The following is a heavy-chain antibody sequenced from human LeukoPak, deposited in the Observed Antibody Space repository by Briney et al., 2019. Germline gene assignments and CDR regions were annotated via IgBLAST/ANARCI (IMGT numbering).Heavy chain of an antibody. CDR3: ARVRTARGYSGYAGENYYYYYGMDV. CDR1: GFTFSSYA. D-gene: IGHD5-12*01. V-gene: IGHV3-23*01. CDR2: VTASAGNT. Sequence: GGSLRLSCAASGFTFSSYAMSWVRQAPGKGLEWVSAVTASAGNTYYADSVKGRFTISRDNSKNTLYLQMNSLRAEDTAVYYCARVRTARGYSGYAGENYYYYYGMDVWGQGTTVTVSS. J-gene: IGHJ6*02.